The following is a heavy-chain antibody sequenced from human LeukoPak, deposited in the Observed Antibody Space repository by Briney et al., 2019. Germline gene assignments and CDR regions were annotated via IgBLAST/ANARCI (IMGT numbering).Heavy chain of an antibody. CDR1: GFTFSSYS. J-gene: IGHJ4*02. Sequence: GGSLRLSCAASGFTFSSYSMNWVRQAPGKGLEWVSSISSSSSYIYYADSVKGRFTISRDNAKNSLYLQMNSLRAEDTAVYYCAREKEGATDFDYWGQGTLVTVSS. CDR3: AREKEGATDFDY. D-gene: IGHD1-26*01. V-gene: IGHV3-21*01. CDR2: ISSSSSYI.